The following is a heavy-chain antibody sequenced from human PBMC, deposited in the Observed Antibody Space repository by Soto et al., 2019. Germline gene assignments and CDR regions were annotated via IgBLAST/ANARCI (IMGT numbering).Heavy chain of an antibody. V-gene: IGHV3-30-3*01. J-gene: IGHJ6*02. CDR2: ISYDGSNK. CDR3: ARIEGDTYCYYVGMDV. D-gene: IGHD1-26*01. Sequence: QVQLVESGGGVVQPGRSLRLSCAASGFTFSSYAMHWVRQAPGKGLEWVAVISYDGSNKYYADSVKGRFTISRDNSKNTLYLQMNSLRAEDTAVYYCARIEGDTYCYYVGMDVWGQGTTVTVSS. CDR1: GFTFSSYA.